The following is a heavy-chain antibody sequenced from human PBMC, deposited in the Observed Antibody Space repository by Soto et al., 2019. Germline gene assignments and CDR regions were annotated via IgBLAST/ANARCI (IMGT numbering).Heavy chain of an antibody. V-gene: IGHV1-69*02. CDR1: GGTFSSYT. CDR2: IIPILGIA. CDR3: ATQLVDYYYYMDV. J-gene: IGHJ6*03. Sequence: ASVKVSCKASGGTFSSYTISWVRQAPGQGLEWMGRIIPILGIANYAQKFQGRVTITADKSTSTAYMELSSLRSEDTAVYYCATQLVDYYYYMDVWGKGTTVTVSS. D-gene: IGHD6-13*01.